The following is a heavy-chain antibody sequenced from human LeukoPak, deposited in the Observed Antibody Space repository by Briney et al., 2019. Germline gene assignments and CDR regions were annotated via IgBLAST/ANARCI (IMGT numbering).Heavy chain of an antibody. CDR2: IKSKTDGGTT. V-gene: IGHV3-15*01. CDR1: GFTFSNAW. CDR3: TTAIHSSGWSIYYYYYMDV. Sequence: PGGSLRLSCAASGFTFSNAWMSWVRQAPGKGLEWVGRIKSKTDGGTTDYAAPVKGRFTISRDDSKNTLYLQMNSLKTEDTAVYYCTTAIHSSGWSIYYYYYMDVWGKGTTVTVSS. D-gene: IGHD6-19*01. J-gene: IGHJ6*03.